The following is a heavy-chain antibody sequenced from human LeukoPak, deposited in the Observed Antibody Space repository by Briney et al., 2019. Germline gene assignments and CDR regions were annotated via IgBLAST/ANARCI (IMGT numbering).Heavy chain of an antibody. CDR1: GGTFSSYA. J-gene: IGHJ5*02. CDR3: AREVSGSGNNWFDP. CDR2: IIPIFGTA. D-gene: IGHD3-10*01. Sequence: SVKVSCKASGGTFSSYAISWVRQAPGQGLEWMGGIIPIFGTANYAQKFQGRVTITTDESTSTAYMELSSLRSEDAAVYYCAREVSGSGNNWFDPWGQGTLVTVSS. V-gene: IGHV1-69*05.